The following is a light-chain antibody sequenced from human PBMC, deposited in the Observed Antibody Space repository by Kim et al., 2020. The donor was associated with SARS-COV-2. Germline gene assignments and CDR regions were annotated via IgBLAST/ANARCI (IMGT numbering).Light chain of an antibody. Sequence: EIVLTQSPGTLSLSPGERATLSCRASQSVSSSYLAWYQQKPGQAPSLLIYGASSRATVIPARFSGSGSGTDFTLPISRMEPEDFAVYYCQQYGSSPWTFGQGTKVDIK. CDR1: QSVSSSY. J-gene: IGKJ1*01. V-gene: IGKV3-20*01. CDR2: GAS. CDR3: QQYGSSPWT.